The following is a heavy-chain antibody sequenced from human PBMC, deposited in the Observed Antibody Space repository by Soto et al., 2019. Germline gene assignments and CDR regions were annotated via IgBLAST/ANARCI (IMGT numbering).Heavy chain of an antibody. V-gene: IGHV3-73*01. CDR3: TRPAQNGYNYY. Sequence: SCGACGVSFCGCAMHWVSQDSGKGLEWVGRIRSKANSYATAYAASVKGRFTISRDDSKNTAYLQMNSLKTEDTAVYYCTRPAQNGYNYYWGQGTLVTVSS. CDR2: IRSKANSYAT. CDR1: GVSFCGCA. D-gene: IGHD5-12*01. J-gene: IGHJ4*02.